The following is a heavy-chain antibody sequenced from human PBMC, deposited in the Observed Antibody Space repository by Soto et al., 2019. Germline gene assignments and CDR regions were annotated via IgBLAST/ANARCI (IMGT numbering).Heavy chain of an antibody. J-gene: IGHJ6*02. Sequence: EVQLVESGGGLVQPGGSLRLSCAASGFTVSSNYMTWVRQAPGKGLEWVSVMYSGGSTYSADSVKGRFTISRDNSKNTVYLQMSSLRAEDTAVYYCARADSLGYDGMDVWGQGTTVTVSS. V-gene: IGHV3-66*01. D-gene: IGHD4-4*01. CDR1: GFTVSSNY. CDR3: ARADSLGYDGMDV. CDR2: MYSGGST.